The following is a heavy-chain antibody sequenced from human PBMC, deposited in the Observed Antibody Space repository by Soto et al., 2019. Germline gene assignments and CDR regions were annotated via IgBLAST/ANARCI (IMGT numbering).Heavy chain of an antibody. V-gene: IGHV4-30-4*01. CDR1: GDSIGSDEYY. CDR2: IYYRGST. J-gene: IGHJ4*02. D-gene: IGHD6-6*01. CDR3: VGGKQLAATLDY. Sequence: SETLSLTCTVSGDSIGSDEYYWSWIRQPPGKGLEWVGYIYYRGSTYYNPSLKSRVTISVDTSKNQVSLKLNSVTAADTAVYYCVGGKQLAATLDYWGQGTLVTVSS.